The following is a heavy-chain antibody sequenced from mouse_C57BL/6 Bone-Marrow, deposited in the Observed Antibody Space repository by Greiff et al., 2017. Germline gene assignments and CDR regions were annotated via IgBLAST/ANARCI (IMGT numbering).Heavy chain of an antibody. Sequence: QVQLKESGAELVKPGASVKMSCKASGYTFTSYWITWVKQRPGQGLEWIGDIYPGSGSTNYNEKFKSKATLTVDTSSSTAYMQLSSLTSEDSAVYYCARRGGSMDYYAIDYWGQGTSVTVSS. CDR2: IYPGSGST. CDR3: ARRGGSMDYYAIDY. V-gene: IGHV1-55*01. CDR1: GYTFTSYW. J-gene: IGHJ4*01. D-gene: IGHD1-1*02.